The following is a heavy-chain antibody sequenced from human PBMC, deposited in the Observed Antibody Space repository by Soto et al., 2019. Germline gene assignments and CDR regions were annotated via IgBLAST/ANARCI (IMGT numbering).Heavy chain of an antibody. J-gene: IGHJ5*02. CDR1: GYTFSSFD. D-gene: IGHD3-10*01. V-gene: IGHV1-8*01. CDR2: MNPNSGNT. Sequence: EASVKVSCKASGYTFSSFDINWVRQATGQGLEWLGWMNPNSGNTGYAQKFQGRVTMTRNTSITTAYMELSSLRSEDTAMYYCAREIITTGVRWFDPWGQGTLVTVSS. CDR3: AREIITTGVRWFDP.